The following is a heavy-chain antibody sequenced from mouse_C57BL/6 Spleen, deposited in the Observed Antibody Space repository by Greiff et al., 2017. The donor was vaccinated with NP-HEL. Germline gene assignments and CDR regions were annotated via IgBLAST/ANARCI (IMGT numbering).Heavy chain of an antibody. J-gene: IGHJ2*01. CDR2: ISYDGSN. V-gene: IGHV3-6*01. Sequence: EVQLQQSGPGLVKPSQSLSLTCSVTGYSITSGYYWNWIRQFPGNKLEWMGYISYDGSNNYNPSLKNRISITRDTSKNQFFLKLNSVTTEDTATYYCARGYYYGLDYWGQGTTLTVSS. CDR1: GYSITSGYY. D-gene: IGHD1-1*01. CDR3: ARGYYYGLDY.